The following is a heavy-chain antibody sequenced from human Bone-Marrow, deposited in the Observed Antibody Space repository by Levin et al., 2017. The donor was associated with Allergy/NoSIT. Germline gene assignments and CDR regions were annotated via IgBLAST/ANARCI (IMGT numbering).Heavy chain of an antibody. Sequence: SCAASGFTVSSNYMSWVRQAPGKGPEWVSVIYSGGSTYYADSVKGRFTISRDNSKNTLYLQMNSLRAEDTAVYYCARGWFGELLSHWSQGTLVTVSS. CDR3: ARGWFGELLSH. D-gene: IGHD3-10*01. V-gene: IGHV3-53*01. CDR2: IYSGGST. CDR1: GFTVSSNY. J-gene: IGHJ4*02.